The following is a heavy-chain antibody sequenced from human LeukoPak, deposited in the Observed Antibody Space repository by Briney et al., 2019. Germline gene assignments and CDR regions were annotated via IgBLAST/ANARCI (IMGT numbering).Heavy chain of an antibody. J-gene: IGHJ4*02. CDR1: GGSISSSSYY. D-gene: IGHD6-19*01. CDR3: ARVGVQWLVRSAYFDY. Sequence: SETLSLTCTVSGGSISSSSYYWGWIRQPPGKGLEWIGSIYYSGSTYYNPSLKSRVTISVDTSKNQFSLKLSSVTAADTAVYYCARVGVQWLVRSAYFDYWGQGTLVTVSS. V-gene: IGHV4-39*01. CDR2: IYYSGST.